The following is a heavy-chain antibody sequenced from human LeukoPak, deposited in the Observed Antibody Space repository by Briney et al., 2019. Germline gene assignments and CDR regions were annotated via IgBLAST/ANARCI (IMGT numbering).Heavy chain of an antibody. D-gene: IGHD3-9*01. J-gene: IGHJ6*02. CDR1: GYTFTSYD. CDR3: ARGFYDILTGLFYYYYGKDV. Sequence: GASVKVSFTASGYTFTSYDINWGRQATGQGLEWMGWMNPNSGNTGYAQKFQGRVTMTRNTSISTAYMELSSLRSEDTAVYYCARGFYDILTGLFYYYYGKDVWGQGTTVTVSS. V-gene: IGHV1-8*01. CDR2: MNPNSGNT.